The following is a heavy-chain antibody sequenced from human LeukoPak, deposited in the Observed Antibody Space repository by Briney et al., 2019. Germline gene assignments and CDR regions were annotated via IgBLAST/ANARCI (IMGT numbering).Heavy chain of an antibody. D-gene: IGHD5-18*01. V-gene: IGHV4-39*07. CDR3: ARDQRYSYPFDY. CDR1: GGSISSSSYY. CDR2: IYYSGST. J-gene: IGHJ4*02. Sequence: PSETLSLTCTVSGGSISSSSYYWGWIRQPPGKGLEWIGSIYYSGSTYYSPSLKSRVTISVDTSKNQFSLKLSSVTAADTAVYYCARDQRYSYPFDYWGQGTLVTVSS.